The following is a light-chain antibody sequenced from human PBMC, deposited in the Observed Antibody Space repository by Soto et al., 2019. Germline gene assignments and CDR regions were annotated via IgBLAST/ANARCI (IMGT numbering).Light chain of an antibody. CDR1: QSVRSN. CDR3: QQRSNWPKIT. CDR2: DAS. V-gene: IGKV3-11*01. Sequence: EIVMTQSPAALSVSPGERATLSCRASQSVRSNLAWYQQKPGQAPRLLIYDASNRATGIPARFSGSGSGTDFTLTISSLEPEDFAVYYCQQRSNWPKITFGQGTRLEIK. J-gene: IGKJ5*01.